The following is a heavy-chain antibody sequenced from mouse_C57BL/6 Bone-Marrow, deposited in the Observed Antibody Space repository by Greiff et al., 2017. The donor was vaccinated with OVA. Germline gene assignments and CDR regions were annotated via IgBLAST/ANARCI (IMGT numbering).Heavy chain of an antibody. V-gene: IGHV1-63*01. Sequence: QVQLQHSGAELVRPGTSVKMSCKASGYTFTNYWIGWAKQRPGHGLEWIGDIYPGGGYTNYNEKFKGKATLTADKSSSTAYMQFSSLTSEDSAIYYCARVYYYAMDYWGQGTSVTVSS. J-gene: IGHJ4*01. CDR3: ARVYYYAMDY. CDR1: GYTFTNYW. CDR2: IYPGGGYT.